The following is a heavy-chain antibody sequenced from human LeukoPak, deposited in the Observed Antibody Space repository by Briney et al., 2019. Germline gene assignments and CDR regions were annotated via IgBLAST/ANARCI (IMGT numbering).Heavy chain of an antibody. CDR3: ARGRGGDYQNYYYYYYMDV. Sequence: ASVKVSCKVSGYTLTELSMHWVRQATGQGLEWMGWMNPNSGNTGYAQKFQGRVTMTRNTSISTAYMELSSLRSEDTAVYYCARGRGGDYQNYYYYYYMDVWGKGTTVTVSS. CDR1: GYTLTELS. CDR2: MNPNSGNT. V-gene: IGHV1-8*01. J-gene: IGHJ6*03. D-gene: IGHD4-17*01.